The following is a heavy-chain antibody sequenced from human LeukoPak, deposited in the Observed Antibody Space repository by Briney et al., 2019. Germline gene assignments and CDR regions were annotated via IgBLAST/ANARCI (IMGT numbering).Heavy chain of an antibody. J-gene: IGHJ6*03. V-gene: IGHV4-38-2*02. CDR3: ARLSGYSSGWYKYYYYMDV. D-gene: IGHD6-19*01. CDR1: GYSISTGYY. CDR2: IYHSGST. Sequence: SETLSLTCTVSGYSISTGYYWGWIRQPPGKGLEWIGSIYHSGSTYYNLSLKSRVTISLDTSKNQFSLKLSSVTAADTAVYYCARLSGYSSGWYKYYYYMDVWGKGTTVTVSS.